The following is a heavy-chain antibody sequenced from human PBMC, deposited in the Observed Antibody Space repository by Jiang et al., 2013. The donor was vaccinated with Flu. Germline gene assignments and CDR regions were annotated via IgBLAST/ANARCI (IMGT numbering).Heavy chain of an antibody. CDR3: ARTPYYYDSRLLLHFDY. J-gene: IGHJ4*02. CDR1: GGTFSSYA. D-gene: IGHD3-22*01. CDR2: IIPIFGTT. Sequence: EVKKPGSSVKVSCKASGGTFSSYAISWVRQAPGQGLEWMGGIIPIFGTTNYAQKFQGRVTITADESTSTAYMELSSLRSEDTAVYYCARTPYYYDSRLLLHFDYWGQGTLVTVSS. V-gene: IGHV1-69*01.